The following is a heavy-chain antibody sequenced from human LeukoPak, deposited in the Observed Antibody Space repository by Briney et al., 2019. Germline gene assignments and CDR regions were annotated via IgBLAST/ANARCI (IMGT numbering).Heavy chain of an antibody. Sequence: ASVKVSCKASGYTFTGYYMHWVRQAPGQGLEWMGWINPDRGGTNYAQKFQGRVTMTRDTSISTAYMELSRLRSDDTAVYYCARGFGYSYGYLVYCGQGTLVTVSS. CDR3: ARGFGYSYGYLVY. J-gene: IGHJ4*02. D-gene: IGHD5-18*01. V-gene: IGHV1-2*02. CDR2: INPDRGGT. CDR1: GYTFTGYY.